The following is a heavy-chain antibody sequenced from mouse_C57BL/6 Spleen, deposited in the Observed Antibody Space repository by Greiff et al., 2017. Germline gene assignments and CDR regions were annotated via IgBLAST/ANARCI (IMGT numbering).Heavy chain of an antibody. CDR2: IDPSDSYT. J-gene: IGHJ3*01. CDR3: ARSVYYGNTWFAY. Sequence: QVQLQQPGAELVRPGTSVKLSCKASGYTFTSYWMHWVKQRPGQGLEWIGVIDPSDSYTNYNQKFKGKATLTVDTSSSTAYMQISSLTSEDSAVYYCARSVYYGNTWFAYWGQGTLVTVAA. CDR1: GYTFTSYW. V-gene: IGHV1-59*01. D-gene: IGHD2-1*01.